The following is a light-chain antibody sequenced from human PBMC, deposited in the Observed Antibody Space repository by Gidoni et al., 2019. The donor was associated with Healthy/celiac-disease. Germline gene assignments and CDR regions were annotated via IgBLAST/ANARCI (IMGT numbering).Light chain of an antibody. Sequence: QSALTQPASVSGSPGQSITFSCTGTSSDVGSYNLVSWYQQHPGKAPKLMIYEGSKRPSGVSNRFSGSKSGNTASLTISGLQAEDEADYHCCSYAGSTTFVFGTGTKVTVL. CDR3: CSYAGSTTFV. CDR2: EGS. J-gene: IGLJ1*01. V-gene: IGLV2-23*03. CDR1: SSDVGSYNL.